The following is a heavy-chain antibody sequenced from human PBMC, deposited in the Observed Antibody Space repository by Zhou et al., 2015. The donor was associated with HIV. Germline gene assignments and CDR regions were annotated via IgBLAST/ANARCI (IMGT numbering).Heavy chain of an antibody. CDR3: ARGRMVLDY. J-gene: IGHJ4*02. D-gene: IGHD3-10*01. Sequence: QVQLVQSGTEVRKPGASVKLSCKTSGYTFTNYYIHWVRQAPGQGLEWMGRINPNSGGTNYAQKFQGRVTMTRDTSISTVYMEVNRLRSDDTAVYFCARGRMVLDYWGQGTLVTVSS. CDR2: INPNSGGT. V-gene: IGHV1-2*06. CDR1: GYTFTNYY.